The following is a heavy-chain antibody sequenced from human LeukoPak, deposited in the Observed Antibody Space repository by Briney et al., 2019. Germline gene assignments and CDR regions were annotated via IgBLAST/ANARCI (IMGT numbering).Heavy chain of an antibody. Sequence: GASVKVSCKASGYTITSYYMHWVRQAPGQGLEWMGIINPSGGSTSYAQKFQGRVTMTRDTSTSTVYMELSSLRSEDTAVYYCARDRRTWYYDILTVGYYFDYWGQGTLVTVSS. CDR3: ARDRRTWYYDILTVGYYFDY. CDR1: GYTITSYY. J-gene: IGHJ4*02. V-gene: IGHV1-46*01. CDR2: INPSGGST. D-gene: IGHD3-9*01.